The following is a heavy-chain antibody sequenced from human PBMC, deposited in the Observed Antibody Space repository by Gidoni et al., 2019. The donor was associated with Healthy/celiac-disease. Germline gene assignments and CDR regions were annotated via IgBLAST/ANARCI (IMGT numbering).Heavy chain of an antibody. CDR1: GFTFSSYS. D-gene: IGHD3-10*01. Sequence: EVQLVESGGGLVQPGGSLRLACAASGFTFSSYSMIWVRKALGKGLVWVSYISSSSITIYYADSVKGRVTISRDNAKNSLYLQMNSLRDEDTAVYYCARDRGGRKGVFDYWGQGTLVTVSS. J-gene: IGHJ4*02. CDR3: ARDRGGRKGVFDY. V-gene: IGHV3-48*02. CDR2: ISSSSITI.